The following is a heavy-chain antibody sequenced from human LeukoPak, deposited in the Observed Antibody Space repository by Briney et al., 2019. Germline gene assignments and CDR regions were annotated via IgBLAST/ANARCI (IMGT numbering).Heavy chain of an antibody. J-gene: IGHJ4*02. CDR2: INPNSGGT. V-gene: IGHV1-2*02. Sequence: ASVKVSCNASGYAFTGYYMHWVRQAPGQGLEWMGWINPNSGGTNYAQKFQGRVTMTRDTSTSTVYMELSSLRSEDTAVYYCAPLEVEMATNWGQGTLVTVSS. CDR1: GYAFTGYY. CDR3: APLEVEMATN. D-gene: IGHD5-24*01.